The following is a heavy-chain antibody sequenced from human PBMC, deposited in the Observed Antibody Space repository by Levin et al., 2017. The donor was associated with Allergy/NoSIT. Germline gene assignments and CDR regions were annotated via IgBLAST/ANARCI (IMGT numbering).Heavy chain of an antibody. Sequence: GESLKISCKASGYTFTGYYMHWVRQAPGQGLEWMGRINPNSGGTNYAQKFQGRVTMTRDTSISTAYMELSRLRSDDTAVYYCARGPYKFEYSSSYRYIDYWGQGTLVTVSS. D-gene: IGHD6-6*01. CDR1: GYTFTGYY. V-gene: IGHV1-2*06. J-gene: IGHJ4*02. CDR3: ARGPYKFEYSSSYRYIDY. CDR2: INPNSGGT.